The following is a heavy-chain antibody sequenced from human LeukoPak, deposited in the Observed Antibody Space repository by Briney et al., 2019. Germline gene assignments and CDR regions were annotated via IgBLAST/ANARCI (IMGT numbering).Heavy chain of an antibody. CDR1: GFTFSSYA. J-gene: IGHJ4*02. CDR3: AKGGYYDNPGDY. CDR2: ISGSGGST. Sequence: VGSLSLSCAASGFTFSSYAMSWVGQAPGNGLEWVSAISGSGGSTYYADSVKARFTIPRDNSKNTLYLQMNSLRAEDTAVYYCAKGGYYDNPGDYWGQGTLVTVSS. D-gene: IGHD3-22*01. V-gene: IGHV3-23*01.